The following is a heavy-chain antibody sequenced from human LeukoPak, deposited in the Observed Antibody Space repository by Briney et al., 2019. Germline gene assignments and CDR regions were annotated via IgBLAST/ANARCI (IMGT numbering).Heavy chain of an antibody. V-gene: IGHV5-51*01. CDR3: ARRAVAPPDNWFDT. CDR2: IYPSDSHT. D-gene: IGHD1-14*01. CDR1: GYNFATNW. Sequence: GESLKISCAISGYNFATNWIAWVRQVPGKGLEYMGIIYPSDSHTRYSPSFQGQVTISADKSLRTAYLQWTSLKVSDTAMYYCARRAVAPPDNWFDTCGQGTLVSVFS. J-gene: IGHJ5*02.